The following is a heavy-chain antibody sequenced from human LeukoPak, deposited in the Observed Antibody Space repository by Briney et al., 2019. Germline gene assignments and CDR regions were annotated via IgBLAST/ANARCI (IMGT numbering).Heavy chain of an antibody. V-gene: IGHV6-1*01. Sequence: SQTLSLTCAISGDSVSSNSAAWNWIRQSPSRGLEWLGRTYYRSKWYSDYAVSVKSRITINPDTSKNQFSLQLNSVTPEDTAVYCCAREAGSRNKSPNYFDYWGQGTLVTVSS. CDR1: GDSVSSNSAA. CDR2: TYYRSKWYS. D-gene: IGHD6-19*01. J-gene: IGHJ4*02. CDR3: AREAGSRNKSPNYFDY.